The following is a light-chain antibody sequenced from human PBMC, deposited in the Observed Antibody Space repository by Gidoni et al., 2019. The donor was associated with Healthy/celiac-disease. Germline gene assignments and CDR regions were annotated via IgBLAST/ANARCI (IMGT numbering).Light chain of an antibody. J-gene: IGLJ2*01. CDR3: CSYAGSYTVV. CDR2: DVS. Sequence: QSALTQPRSVSGSPGQSVTISCTGTSSDVGGYSYVSWYQQHPGKAPKLMIYDVSKRPSGVPDRFSGSKSGNTASLTISGIQAEDEADYYCCSYAGSYTVVFGGGTKLTVL. V-gene: IGLV2-11*01. CDR1: SSDVGGYSY.